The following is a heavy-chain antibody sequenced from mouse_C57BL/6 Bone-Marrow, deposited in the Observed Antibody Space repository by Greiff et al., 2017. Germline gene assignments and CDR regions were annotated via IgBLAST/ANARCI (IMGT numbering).Heavy chain of an antibody. CDR1: GYTFTNYW. D-gene: IGHD2-2*01. V-gene: IGHV1-63*01. CDR2: IYPGGGYT. J-gene: IGHJ1*03. Sequence: VQLQESGAELVRPGTSVKMSCKASGYTFTNYWIGWAKQRPGHGLEWIGDIYPGGGYTNYNEKFKGKDTLTADKSSSTAYMQFSSLTSEDSAIYYCARYYYGYHGYFDVWGTGTTVTVAS. CDR3: ARYYYGYHGYFDV.